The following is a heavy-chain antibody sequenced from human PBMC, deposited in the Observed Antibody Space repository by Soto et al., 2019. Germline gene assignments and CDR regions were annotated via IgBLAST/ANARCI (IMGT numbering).Heavy chain of an antibody. Sequence: VGSLRLSCADSGFTFSDYGMSWVRQAPGKGLEWVSGISGGGGTIYYADSVKGRFTISRDNAKNSLYLQMNSLRAEDTAVYYCASRNGDYVNDYWGQGTLVTVSS. CDR3: ASRNGDYVNDY. CDR1: GFTFSDYG. V-gene: IGHV3-11*01. D-gene: IGHD4-17*01. CDR2: ISGGGGTI. J-gene: IGHJ4*02.